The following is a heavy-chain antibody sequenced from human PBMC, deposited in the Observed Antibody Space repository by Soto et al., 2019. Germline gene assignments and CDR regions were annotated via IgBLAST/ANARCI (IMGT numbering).Heavy chain of an antibody. D-gene: IGHD3-10*01. J-gene: IGHJ4*02. V-gene: IGHV3-74*01. CDR3: ARDFPVTSVGYFDY. Sequence: GGSLRLSCAASGFTFSSYWMHWVRQAPGKGLVWVSRINSDGSSTSYADPVKGRFTISRDNAKNTLYLQMNSLRAEDTAVYYCARDFPVTSVGYFDYWGQGTLVTVSS. CDR1: GFTFSSYW. CDR2: INSDGSST.